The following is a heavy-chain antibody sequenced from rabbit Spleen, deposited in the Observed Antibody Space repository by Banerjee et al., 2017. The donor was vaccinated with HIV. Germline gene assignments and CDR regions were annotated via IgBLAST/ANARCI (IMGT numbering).Heavy chain of an antibody. V-gene: IGHV1S40*01. CDR3: ARTHDGSNGYWDL. J-gene: IGHJ4*01. CDR2: IYTGSNAST. Sequence: QSLEESGGGLVKPGASLTLTCTASGFPFSSGYDMCWVRQAPGKGLEWIACIYTGSNASTYYASWVNGRFTISKTSSTVDLKMTSLTAADTATYFCARTHDGSNGYWDLWGPGTLVTVS. D-gene: IGHD1-1*01. CDR1: GFPFSSGYD.